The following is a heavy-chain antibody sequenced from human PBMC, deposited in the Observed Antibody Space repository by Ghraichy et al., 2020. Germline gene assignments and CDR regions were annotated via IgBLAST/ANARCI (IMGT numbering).Heavy chain of an antibody. CDR3: ARELSTVTTNYYYGMDV. V-gene: IGHV1-2*02. CDR2: INPNSGGT. CDR1: GYTFTGYY. J-gene: IGHJ6*02. D-gene: IGHD4-17*01. Sequence: ASVKVSCKASGYTFTGYYMHWVRQAPGQGLEWMGWINPNSGGTNYAQKFQGRVTMTRDTSISTAYMELSRLRSDDTAVYYCARELSTVTTNYYYGMDVWGQGTTVTVSS.